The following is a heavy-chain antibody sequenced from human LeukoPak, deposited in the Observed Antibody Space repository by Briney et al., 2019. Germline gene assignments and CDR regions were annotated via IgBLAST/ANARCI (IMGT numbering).Heavy chain of an antibody. CDR3: ARDTYSSSWYRGTTYDYYGMDV. Sequence: GGSLRLSCVASGFTFSSYSMNWVRQAPGKGLEWVSSISSSSSYIYYADSVKGRFTISRDNAKNSLYLQLNSLRAEDTAVYYCARDTYSSSWYRGTTYDYYGMDVWGQGTTVTVSS. V-gene: IGHV3-21*01. CDR2: ISSSSSYI. D-gene: IGHD6-13*01. CDR1: GFTFSSYS. J-gene: IGHJ6*02.